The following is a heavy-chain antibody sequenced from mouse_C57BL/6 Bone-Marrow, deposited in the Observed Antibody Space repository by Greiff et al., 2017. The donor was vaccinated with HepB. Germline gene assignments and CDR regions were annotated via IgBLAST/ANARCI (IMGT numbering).Heavy chain of an antibody. V-gene: IGHV5-17*01. Sequence: EVNLVESGGGLVKPGGSLKLSCAASGFTFSDYGMHWVRQAPEKGLEWVAYISSGSSTIYYADTVKGRFTISRDNAKNTLFLQMTSLRSEDTAMYYCARKVPYYYAMDYWGQGTSVTVSS. J-gene: IGHJ4*01. CDR3: ARKVPYYYAMDY. CDR2: ISSGSSTI. CDR1: GFTFSDYG.